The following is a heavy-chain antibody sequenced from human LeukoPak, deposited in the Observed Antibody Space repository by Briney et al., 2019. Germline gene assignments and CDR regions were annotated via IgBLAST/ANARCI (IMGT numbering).Heavy chain of an antibody. J-gene: IGHJ4*02. Sequence: KCGESLKISCKGSGYSFTSYWIGWVRQMPGKGLEWMGIIYPGDSDTRYSPSFQGQVTISADKSISTAYLQWSSLKASDTAMYYCAREYCSSTSCYPFYDYWGQGTLVTVSS. V-gene: IGHV5-51*01. CDR3: AREYCSSTSCYPFYDY. CDR2: IYPGDSDT. D-gene: IGHD2-2*01. CDR1: GYSFTSYW.